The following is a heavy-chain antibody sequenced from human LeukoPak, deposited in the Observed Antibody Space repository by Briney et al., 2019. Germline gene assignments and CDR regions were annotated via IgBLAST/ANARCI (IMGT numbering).Heavy chain of an antibody. Sequence: GGSLRLSCAASGFTFDDYGMSWVRQAPGKGLEWVSGINWNGGSTGYADSVKGRFTISRDNAKNSLYLQMNSLRAEDTALYYCARCIVGATLGAFDIWGQGTKVTVSS. CDR1: GFTFDDYG. J-gene: IGHJ3*02. V-gene: IGHV3-20*04. CDR2: INWNGGST. CDR3: ARCIVGATLGAFDI. D-gene: IGHD1-26*01.